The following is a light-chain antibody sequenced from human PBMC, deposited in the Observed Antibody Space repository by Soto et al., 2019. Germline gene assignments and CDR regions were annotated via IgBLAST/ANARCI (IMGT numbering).Light chain of an antibody. Sequence: QSALTQPAPVSGSPGQSITISCTGTSSDVGGYNYDSWYQQHPGKAPKLMIYEVSNRPSGVSNRFSGSKSGNTASLTISGLQAEDEADYSCSSYTSSSTLVFATGTK. V-gene: IGLV2-14*01. J-gene: IGLJ1*01. CDR3: SSYTSSSTLV. CDR2: EVS. CDR1: SSDVGGYNY.